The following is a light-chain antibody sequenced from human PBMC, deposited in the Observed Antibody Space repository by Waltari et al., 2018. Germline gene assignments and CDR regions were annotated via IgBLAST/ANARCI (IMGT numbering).Light chain of an antibody. V-gene: IGKV1-5*03. CDR3: EHYNGFPYT. Sequence: DIRRTQFPSTLSASVGDRVTITCRASQSVSSWLAWYQQKPGKAPKLLIYKASNLESGVPSRFSGSGSGTEFTLTISSLQTDDFATYYCEHYNGFPYTFGQGTRLEI. J-gene: IGKJ2*01. CDR1: QSVSSW. CDR2: KAS.